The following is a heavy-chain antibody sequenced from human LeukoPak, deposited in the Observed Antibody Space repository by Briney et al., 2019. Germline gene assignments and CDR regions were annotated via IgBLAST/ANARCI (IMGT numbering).Heavy chain of an antibody. J-gene: IGHJ4*02. CDR2: ISGSGGST. Sequence: PGGSLRLSCAASGFTFSSYAMSWVRQAPGKGLEWVSAISGSGGSTYYADSVKGRFTISRDNSKNTLYLQMNSLRAEDTAVYYCARSNPEIAARPVEYFDYWGQGTLVTVSS. V-gene: IGHV3-23*01. CDR3: ARSNPEIAARPVEYFDY. CDR1: GFTFSSYA. D-gene: IGHD6-6*01.